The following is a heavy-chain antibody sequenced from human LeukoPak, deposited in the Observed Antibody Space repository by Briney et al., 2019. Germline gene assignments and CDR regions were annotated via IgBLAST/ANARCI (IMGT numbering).Heavy chain of an antibody. CDR1: GGSISSSSYY. CDR3: ARSIVGALVGFDY. V-gene: IGHV4-39*01. CDR2: IYYSGST. Sequence: SETLSLTCTVSGGSISSSSYYWGWIRQPPGKGMEWIGSIYYSGSTYYNPSLKSRVTISVDTSKNQFSLKLSSVTAADTAVYYCARSIVGALVGFDYWGQGTLVTVSS. J-gene: IGHJ4*02. D-gene: IGHD1-26*01.